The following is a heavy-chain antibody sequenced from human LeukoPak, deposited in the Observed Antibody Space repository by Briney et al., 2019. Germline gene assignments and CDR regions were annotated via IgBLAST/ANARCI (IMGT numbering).Heavy chain of an antibody. J-gene: IGHJ4*02. CDR3: ARTYYDILTGSTLNYFDY. V-gene: IGHV4-31*03. CDR2: ISYSGST. Sequence: PSQTLSLTCTVSGGSINNRNYFWSWIRQHPGEGLEWIGYISYSGSTYYNPSLKSRVTISVDTSKNQFSLELNSVTAADTAVYHCARTYYDILTGSTLNYFDYWGQGTLVTVSS. D-gene: IGHD3-9*01. CDR1: GGSINNRNYF.